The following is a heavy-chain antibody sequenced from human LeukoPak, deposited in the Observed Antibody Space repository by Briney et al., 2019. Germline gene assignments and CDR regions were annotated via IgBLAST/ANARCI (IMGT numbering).Heavy chain of an antibody. V-gene: IGHV1-18*01. J-gene: IGHJ4*02. D-gene: IGHD3-10*01. CDR3: ARNYIYGSGSYGVFDY. Sequence: ASVKVSCKASGYTFTSYGISWVRQAPGQGLEWMGWISAYNGNTNYAQKLQGRVTMTTDTSTSTAYMELRSLRSDDTAVYYCARNYIYGSGSYGVFDYWGQGTLVTVSS. CDR2: ISAYNGNT. CDR1: GYTFTSYG.